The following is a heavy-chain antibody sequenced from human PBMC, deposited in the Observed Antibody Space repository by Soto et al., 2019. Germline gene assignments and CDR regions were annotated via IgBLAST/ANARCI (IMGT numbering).Heavy chain of an antibody. CDR3: ASRYCSGGSCYWVRDAFDI. D-gene: IGHD2-15*01. J-gene: IGHJ3*02. V-gene: IGHV3-66*01. CDR2: IYSGGST. Sequence: PGGSLRLSCAASGFTVSSNYMSWVRQAPGKGLEWVSVIYSGGSTYYADSVKGRFTISRDNSKNTLYLQMNSLRAEDTAVYYCASRYCSGGSCYWVRDAFDIWGQGTMVTVSS. CDR1: GFTVSSNY.